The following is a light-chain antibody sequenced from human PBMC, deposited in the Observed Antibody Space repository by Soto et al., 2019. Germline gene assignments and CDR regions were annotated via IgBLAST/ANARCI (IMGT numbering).Light chain of an antibody. CDR2: DVN. CDR1: SSDVDGYNY. V-gene: IGLV2-14*01. CDR3: SSFTISRNTVI. J-gene: IGLJ2*01. Sequence: SDLTQPASVSGSPGQSITISCTGTSSDVDGYNYVSWYQYHPGKAPKLMIYDVNNRPSGVSNRFSGSKSGNTASLTISGLQAEDEADYYCSSFTISRNTVIFGGGTQLTVL.